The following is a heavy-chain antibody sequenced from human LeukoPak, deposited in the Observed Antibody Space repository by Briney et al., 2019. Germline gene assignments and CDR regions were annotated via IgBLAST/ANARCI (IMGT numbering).Heavy chain of an antibody. CDR1: GGTFSSHG. CDR2: IIPIFGTA. D-gene: IGHD3-3*01. Sequence: ASVKVSCKASGGTFSSHGISWVRQAPGQGLEWMGGIIPIFGTANYAQKFQGRVTITADKSTSTAYMELSSLRSEDTAVYYCARRSSDFWSGRSYYYMDVWGKGTTVTVSS. CDR3: ARRSSDFWSGRSYYYMDV. J-gene: IGHJ6*03. V-gene: IGHV1-69*06.